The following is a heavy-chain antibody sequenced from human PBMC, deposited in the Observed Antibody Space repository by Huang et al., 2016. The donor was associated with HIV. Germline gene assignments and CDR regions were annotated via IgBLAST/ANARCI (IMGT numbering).Heavy chain of an antibody. Sequence: QLQLQESGPGLVKPSETLSLTCTVSGGSIRSDNYYWGWIRQPPGKGQEWIGSIYYSGSTYYNPSRKSRVTITVDTSKNQFSLKMRSVTAADTAVYYCARLPGSITMIRGVITDPYWGQGTLVTVSS. CDR3: ARLPGSITMIRGVITDPY. CDR2: IYYSGST. J-gene: IGHJ4*02. CDR1: GGSIRSDNYY. D-gene: IGHD3-10*01. V-gene: IGHV4-39*01.